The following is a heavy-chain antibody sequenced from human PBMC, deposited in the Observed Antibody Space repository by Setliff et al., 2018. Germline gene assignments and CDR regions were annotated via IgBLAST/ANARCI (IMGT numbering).Heavy chain of an antibody. J-gene: IGHJ3*02. V-gene: IGHV3-30*07. CDR1: GFTFSSHA. CDR2: ISYDGINN. CDR3: AKDFGTSGYSYGFDAFDI. D-gene: IGHD5-18*01. Sequence: GGSLRLSCAASGFTFSSHAIHWVRQAPGKGLEWVAVISYDGINNYYADSVKGRFTISRDNSKNTLYLQLNSLRAEDTAVYYCAKDFGTSGYSYGFDAFDIWGQGTMVTVSS.